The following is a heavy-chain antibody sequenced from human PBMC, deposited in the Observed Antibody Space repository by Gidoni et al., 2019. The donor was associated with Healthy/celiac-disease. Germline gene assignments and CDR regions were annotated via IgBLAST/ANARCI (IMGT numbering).Heavy chain of an antibody. CDR2: IKQDGSEE. Sequence: EVQLVEPGGGAVQPGGSRRCSWAAAGRIRSSYWMSWVRQAPGKGLEWGANIKQDGSEEYYVDSVKGRFTISTDNSKNSLFLQMNSLRAEDTAVYYCARGGVLRSFDWWWDGMDVWVHGTTVTVSS. V-gene: IGHV3-7*04. D-gene: IGHD3-9*01. CDR3: ARGGVLRSFDWWWDGMDV. J-gene: IGHJ6*02. CDR1: GRIRSSYW.